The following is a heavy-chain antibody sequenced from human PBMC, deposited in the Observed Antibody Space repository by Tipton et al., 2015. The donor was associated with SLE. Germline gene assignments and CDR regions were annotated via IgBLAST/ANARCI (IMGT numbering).Heavy chain of an antibody. CDR2: IYTSGST. CDR3: AREAAAEGVGFDY. Sequence: TLSLTCTVSGGSISSGSCYWSWIRQPAGKGLEWIGRIYTSGSTNYNPSLKSRVTISVDTSKNQFSLKLSSVTAADTAVYYCAREAAAEGVGFDYWGQGTLVTVSS. J-gene: IGHJ4*02. V-gene: IGHV4-61*02. CDR1: GGSISSGSCY. D-gene: IGHD6-13*01.